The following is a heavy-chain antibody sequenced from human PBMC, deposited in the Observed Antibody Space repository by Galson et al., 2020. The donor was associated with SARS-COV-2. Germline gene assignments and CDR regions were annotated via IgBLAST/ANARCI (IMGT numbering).Heavy chain of an antibody. D-gene: IGHD3-3*01. V-gene: IGHV3-7*01. Sequence: GESLKISCAASGFTFSSYWMSWVRQAPGKGLEWVANIKQDGSEKYYVDSVKGRFTISRDNAKNSLYLQMNSLRAEDTAVYYCARDRPKSYDFWSGYHDACDIWGQGIMVTVSS. CDR3: ARDRPKSYDFWSGYHDACDI. CDR1: GFTFSSYW. CDR2: IKQDGSEK. J-gene: IGHJ3*02.